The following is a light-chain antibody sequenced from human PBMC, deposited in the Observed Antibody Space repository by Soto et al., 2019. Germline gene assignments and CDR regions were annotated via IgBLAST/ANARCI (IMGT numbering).Light chain of an antibody. CDR3: SSYTTSGTLV. Sequence: QSVLTHPASVSGSPRQSITMSCTGSSSDVGSYNYVSWYQQHPGKVPKLMIFDVSDRPSGISNRFSGSKSGNTASLTISGLQAEDEADYYCSSYTTSGTLVFGTGTKVTVL. J-gene: IGLJ1*01. CDR2: DVS. CDR1: SSDVGSYNY. V-gene: IGLV2-14*03.